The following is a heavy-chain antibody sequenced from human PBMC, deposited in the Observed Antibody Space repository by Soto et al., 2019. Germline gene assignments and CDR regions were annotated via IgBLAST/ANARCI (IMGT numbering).Heavy chain of an antibody. J-gene: IGHJ5*02. Sequence: QVQFVQSGAEEKKPGASVKVSCKASGYTFTSYAMHWVRQAPGQRLEWMGWINAGNGNTKYSQKFQGRVTITRDTSASTAYMELSSLRSEDTAVYYCARSSGWYVWFDPWGQGTLVTVSS. D-gene: IGHD6-13*01. CDR3: ARSSGWYVWFDP. CDR2: INAGNGNT. CDR1: GYTFTSYA. V-gene: IGHV1-3*05.